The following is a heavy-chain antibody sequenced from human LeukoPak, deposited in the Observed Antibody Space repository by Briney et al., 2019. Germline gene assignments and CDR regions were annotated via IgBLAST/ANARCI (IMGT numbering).Heavy chain of an antibody. CDR3: ARLPRIAVAGSYYYYGMDV. V-gene: IGHV5-51*01. J-gene: IGHJ6*02. CDR1: GYSFTSYW. Sequence: GESLKISCKGSGYSFTSYWIGWVRQMPGKGLEWMGIIYPGDSDTRYSPSFQGQVTISADKSIGTAYLQWSSLKASDTAMYYCARLPRIAVAGSYYYYGMDVWGQGTTVTVSS. D-gene: IGHD6-19*01. CDR2: IYPGDSDT.